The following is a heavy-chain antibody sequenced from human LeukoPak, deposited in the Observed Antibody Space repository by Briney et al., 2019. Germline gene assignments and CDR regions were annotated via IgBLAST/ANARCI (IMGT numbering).Heavy chain of an antibody. Sequence: GGSLRLSCAASGFTFSSYAMSWVRQAQGKGLEWVSAISGSGGSTYYADSVKGRFTISRDNSKNTLYLQMNSLRAEDTAVYYCAKGISVWYGDYVDYWGQGTLVTVSS. CDR2: ISGSGGST. CDR3: AKGISVWYGDYVDY. J-gene: IGHJ4*02. D-gene: IGHD3-10*01. V-gene: IGHV3-23*01. CDR1: GFTFSSYA.